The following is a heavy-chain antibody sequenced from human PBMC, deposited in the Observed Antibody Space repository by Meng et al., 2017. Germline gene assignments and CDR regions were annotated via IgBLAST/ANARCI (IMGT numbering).Heavy chain of an antibody. CDR1: GFTFSSYA. CDR2: ISGSGGST. J-gene: IGHJ6*02. V-gene: IGHV3-23*01. D-gene: IGHD3-22*01. Sequence: GESLKISCAASGFTFSSYAMSWVRQAPGKGLEWVSAISGSGGSTYYADSVKGWFTISRDNSKNTLYLQMNSLRAEDTAVYYCAKGGDYYDSSGYYYVGFYYYYGMDVWGQGTTVTVSS. CDR3: AKGGDYYDSSGYYYVGFYYYYGMDV.